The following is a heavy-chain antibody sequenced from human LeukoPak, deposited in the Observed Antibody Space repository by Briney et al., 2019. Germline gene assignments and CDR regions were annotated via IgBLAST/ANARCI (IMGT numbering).Heavy chain of an antibody. CDR2: IYSSGST. D-gene: IGHD6-6*01. CDR1: GGSISSGSYY. CDR3: ARHSSSGAFDI. Sequence: PSETLSLTCTVSGGSISSGSYYWNWIRQPAGKGLEWIGRIYSSGSTNYNPSLKSRVTMSVDTSKNQFSLKLSSVTAADTAVYYCARHSSSGAFDIWGQGTMVTVSS. J-gene: IGHJ3*02. V-gene: IGHV4-61*02.